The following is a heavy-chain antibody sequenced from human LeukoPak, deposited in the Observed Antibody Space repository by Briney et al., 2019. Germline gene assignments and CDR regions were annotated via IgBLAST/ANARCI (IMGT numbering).Heavy chain of an antibody. CDR1: GFTVSSNY. Sequence: GGSLRLSCAASGFTVSSNYMSWVRQAPGKGLEWVSVIYSGGSTYYADSVKGRFTISRDNSKNTLYLQMNSLRAEDTAVYYCARDSGEVFYYYGIDVWGQGTTVTVSS. CDR2: IYSGGST. V-gene: IGHV3-66*01. J-gene: IGHJ6*02. CDR3: ARDSGEVFYYYGIDV.